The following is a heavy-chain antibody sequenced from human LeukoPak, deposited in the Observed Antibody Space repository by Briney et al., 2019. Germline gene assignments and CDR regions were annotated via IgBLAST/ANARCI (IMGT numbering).Heavy chain of an antibody. CDR1: GGSISSGSYY. D-gene: IGHD6-6*01. J-gene: IGHJ6*03. Sequence: PSQTLSLTCTVSGGSISSGSYYWSWIRQPAGKGLEWIGRIYTSGSNNYNPSLKSRVTISVDTSKNQFSLKLSSVTAADTAVYYCHRYSSSSTAYYYYYMDVWGKGTTVTVSS. CDR2: IYTSGSN. CDR3: HRYSSSSTAYYYYYMDV. V-gene: IGHV4-61*02.